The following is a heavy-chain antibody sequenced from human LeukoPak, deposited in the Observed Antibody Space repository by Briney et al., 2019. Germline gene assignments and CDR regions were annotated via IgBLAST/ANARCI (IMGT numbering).Heavy chain of an antibody. CDR2: ISGSGGST. CDR1: GFTFSSYA. V-gene: IGHV3-23*01. Sequence: GGSLRLSCAASGFTFSSYAMSWVRQAPGKGLEWVSAISGSGGSTYYADSVKGRFTISRDNAKNSLYLQMNSLRAEDTAVYYCARGPYCGGDCLPYYFDYWGQGTLVTVSS. CDR3: ARGPYCGGDCLPYYFDY. J-gene: IGHJ4*02. D-gene: IGHD2-21*02.